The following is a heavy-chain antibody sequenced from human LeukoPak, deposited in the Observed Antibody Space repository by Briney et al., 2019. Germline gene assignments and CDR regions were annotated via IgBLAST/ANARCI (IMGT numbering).Heavy chain of an antibody. CDR3: ATGGGSGWYHFEY. J-gene: IGHJ4*02. CDR1: GFTFNIYS. V-gene: IGHV3-74*03. CDR2: INSDGSTT. D-gene: IGHD6-19*01. Sequence: GGSLRLPCAASGFTFNIYSMNWVRQATGKGLVWVSLINSDGSTTKYADSVEGRFTMSRDNAKNTLYLEMNSLRGEDTAVYYCATGGGSGWYHFEYWGQGTLVTVSS.